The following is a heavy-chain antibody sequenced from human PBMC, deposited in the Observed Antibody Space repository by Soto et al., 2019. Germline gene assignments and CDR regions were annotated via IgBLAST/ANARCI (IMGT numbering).Heavy chain of an antibody. CDR3: ARRLYYDSSGFEGGGMDV. J-gene: IGHJ6*02. CDR1: GGSISSSSYY. CDR2: ISYSART. V-gene: IGHV4-39*01. D-gene: IGHD3-22*01. Sequence: QLQLQESGPGLVKPSETLSLTCTVSGGSISSSSYYLVWIRQPPGKGLAWTGSISYSARTYYNPSLQSRVTITVDTSKNQFSLTLSSVTAADTAVYYCARRLYYDSSGFEGGGMDVWGQGTTVTVAS.